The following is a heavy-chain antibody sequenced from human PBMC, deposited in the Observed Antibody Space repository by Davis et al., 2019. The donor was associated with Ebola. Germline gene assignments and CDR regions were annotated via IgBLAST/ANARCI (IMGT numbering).Heavy chain of an antibody. CDR3: TRPDDYGDYGVGYGMDV. V-gene: IGHV3-73*01. CDR1: GFTFDDYA. J-gene: IGHJ6*02. Sequence: GESLKISCVGSGFTFDDYAMHWVRQASGKGLEWVGRIRSKANSYATAYAASVKGRFTISRDDSKNTAYLQMNSLKTEDTAVYYCTRPDDYGDYGVGYGMDVWGQGTTVTVSS. CDR2: IRSKANSYAT. D-gene: IGHD4-17*01.